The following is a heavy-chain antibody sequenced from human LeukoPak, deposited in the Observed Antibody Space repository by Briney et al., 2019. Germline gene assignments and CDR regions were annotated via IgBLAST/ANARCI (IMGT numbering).Heavy chain of an antibody. V-gene: IGHV3-9*01. CDR3: AKDGYIRNYYYYYMDV. D-gene: IGHD5-12*01. Sequence: PGGSLRLSCAASGFTFDDYAMHWVRQAPGKGLEWVSGISWNSGSIGYADSVKGRFTISRDNAKNSQYLQMNSLRAEDTALYYCAKDGYIRNYYYYYMDVWGKGTTVTISS. CDR2: ISWNSGSI. J-gene: IGHJ6*03. CDR1: GFTFDDYA.